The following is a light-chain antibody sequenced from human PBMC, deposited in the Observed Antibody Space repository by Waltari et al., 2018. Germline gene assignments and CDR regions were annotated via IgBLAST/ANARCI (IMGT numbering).Light chain of an antibody. V-gene: IGLV3-21*04. CDR3: QVWHAAIDPGV. J-gene: IGLJ1*01. CDR1: NIGSYS. Sequence: SYVLTQPPSVSVAPGETARITCGGDNIGSYSVHWYQQKPGQAPVLVIFYDSDRPSGIPERFSGSNSGNMATLTISRVEAGDEANYYCQVWHAAIDPGVFGTGTEVTV. CDR2: YDS.